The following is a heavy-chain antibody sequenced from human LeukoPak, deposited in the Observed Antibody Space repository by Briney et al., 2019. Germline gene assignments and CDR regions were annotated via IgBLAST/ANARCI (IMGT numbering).Heavy chain of an antibody. CDR3: AREKWLRFPYVGDWFDP. D-gene: IGHD5-12*01. Sequence: SKWYNDYAVSVKSRITINPDTSKNQFSLQLNSVTPEDTAVYYCAREKWLRFPYVGDWFDPWGQGTLVTVSS. J-gene: IGHJ5*02. V-gene: IGHV6-1*01. CDR2: SKWYN.